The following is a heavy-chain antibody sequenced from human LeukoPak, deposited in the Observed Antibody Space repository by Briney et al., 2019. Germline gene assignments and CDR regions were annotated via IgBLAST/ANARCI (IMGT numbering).Heavy chain of an antibody. Sequence: SETLSLTCTVSGGSISSYYWSWIRQPPGKGLEWIGYIYYSGSTNYNPSLKSRVTISVDTSKNQFSLKLSSVTAADTAVYYCARGEPRGYSYGSYYFDYWGQGTLVTVSS. V-gene: IGHV4-59*01. CDR3: ARGEPRGYSYGSYYFDY. J-gene: IGHJ4*02. CDR1: GGSISSYY. CDR2: IYYSGST. D-gene: IGHD5-18*01.